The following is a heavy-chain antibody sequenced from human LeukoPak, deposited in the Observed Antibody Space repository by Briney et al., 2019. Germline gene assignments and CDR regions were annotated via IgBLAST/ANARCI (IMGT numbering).Heavy chain of an antibody. J-gene: IGHJ4*02. Sequence: GASVKVSCKASGYTFTGYYMHWVRQAPGQGLEWMGYIYPNSSATKYAQKFQGRVTMTRDTSISTAYMELSGLGSDDTAVYYCGTLLSNGPFDYWGQGSLVTVSS. CDR1: GYTFTGYY. CDR3: GTLLSNGPFDY. V-gene: IGHV1-2*02. CDR2: IYPNSSAT.